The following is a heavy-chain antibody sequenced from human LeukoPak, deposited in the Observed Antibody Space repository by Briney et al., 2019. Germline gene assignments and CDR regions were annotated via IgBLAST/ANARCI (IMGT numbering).Heavy chain of an antibody. CDR2: ITSSGGST. V-gene: IGHV3-23*01. CDR3: AKDRPNYYDSSGHYYRRNGDY. CDR1: RFTFSSYA. J-gene: IGHJ4*02. Sequence: GGSLRLSCAASRFTFSSYAMSWVRQAPGKGLEWVSSITSSGGSTYYAGSVKGQFTISRDNSKNTVYLQMNSLRAEDTAVYYCAKDRPNYYDSSGHYYRRNGDYWGQGTLVTVSS. D-gene: IGHD3-22*01.